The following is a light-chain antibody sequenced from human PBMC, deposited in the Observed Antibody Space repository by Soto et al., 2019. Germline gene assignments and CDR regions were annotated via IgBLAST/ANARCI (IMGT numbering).Light chain of an antibody. CDR3: QQYNSYST. CDR1: QSINSW. V-gene: IGKV1-5*03. J-gene: IGKJ1*01. CDR2: KAS. Sequence: DIQMTQSPSTLSASVGDRVTITCRASQSINSWLAWYQQKPGKAPKLLIYKASSLESGVPSRFSASGSGTEFTLTISSLQPDDFATYYCQQYNSYSTFGQGTKLDIK.